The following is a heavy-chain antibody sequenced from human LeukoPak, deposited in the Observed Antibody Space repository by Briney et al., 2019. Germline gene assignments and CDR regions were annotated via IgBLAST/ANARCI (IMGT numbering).Heavy chain of an antibody. D-gene: IGHD6-13*01. CDR3: ARDRGIAAAPLPFDY. J-gene: IGHJ4*02. CDR2: ISSSSSYI. V-gene: IGHV3-21*01. CDR1: GFTFSSYS. Sequence: GGSLRLSCAASGFTFSSYSMNWVRQAPGKGLEWVSSISSSSSYIYYADSVKGRFTISRDNAKNSLYLQMSSLRAEDTAVYYCARDRGIAAAPLPFDYWGQGTLVTVSS.